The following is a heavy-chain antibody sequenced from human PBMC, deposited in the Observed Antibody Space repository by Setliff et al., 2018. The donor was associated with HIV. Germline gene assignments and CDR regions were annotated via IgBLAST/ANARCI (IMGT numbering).Heavy chain of an antibody. CDR3: ARHRDPPGTRWIFYYYYMDL. Sequence: SETLSLTCAVYGGSFSGYYWSWIRQPPGKGLEWIGEINHSGSTNYNPSLKSRVTISVDTSKNQFSLKLSSVTAADTGVYYCARHRDPPGTRWIFYYYYMDLWGEGTTVTVSS. V-gene: IGHV4-34*01. D-gene: IGHD5-12*01. CDR2: INHSGST. CDR1: GGSFSGYY. J-gene: IGHJ6*03.